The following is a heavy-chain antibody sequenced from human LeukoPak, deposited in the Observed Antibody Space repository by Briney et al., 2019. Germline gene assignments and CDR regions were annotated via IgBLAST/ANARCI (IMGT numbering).Heavy chain of an antibody. V-gene: IGHV4-59*08. J-gene: IGHJ4*02. D-gene: IGHD6-19*01. Sequence: SETLSLTCSVSGGSMSNYYGSWIRQPPGKGLEWIAYIYYTGSTYYNPSLGSRVTMSVDTSKNQFSLTLSSVTAADTAVYYCARGSSGWYFDYWGQGSLVTVSS. CDR1: GGSMSNYY. CDR2: IYYTGST. CDR3: ARGSSGWYFDY.